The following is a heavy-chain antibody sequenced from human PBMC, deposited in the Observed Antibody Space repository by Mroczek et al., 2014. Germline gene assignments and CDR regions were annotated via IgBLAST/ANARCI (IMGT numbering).Heavy chain of an antibody. CDR3: ARATYYYDSSGYYHWFDP. D-gene: IGHD3-22*01. CDR1: GYTFTSYG. V-gene: IGHV1-18*01. J-gene: IGHJ5*02. CDR2: ISAYDGNT. Sequence: VQLVESGAEVKKPGASVKVSCKASGYTFTSYGISWVRQAPGQGLEWMGWISAYDGNTNYAQKLQGRVTMTTDTSTSTAYMELRSLRSDDTAVYYCARATYYYDSSGYYHWFDPVGPGNPWSPSP.